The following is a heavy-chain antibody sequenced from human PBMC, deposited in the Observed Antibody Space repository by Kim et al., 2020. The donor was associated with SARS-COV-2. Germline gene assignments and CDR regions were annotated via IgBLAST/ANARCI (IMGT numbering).Heavy chain of an antibody. Sequence: SETLSLTCAVYGGSFSGYYWSWIRQRPGKGLEWMGEINHSGSTNYNPSLKSRVTISVDTYKNQFSLRLSSVTAADAAVSYCARGRTVDYWGQGTLVTVS. J-gene: IGHJ4*02. D-gene: IGHD4-17*01. CDR3: ARGRTVDY. CDR2: INHSGST. CDR1: GGSFSGYY. V-gene: IGHV4-34*01.